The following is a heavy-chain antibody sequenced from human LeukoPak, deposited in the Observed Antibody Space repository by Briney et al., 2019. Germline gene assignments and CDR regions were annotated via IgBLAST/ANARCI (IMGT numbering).Heavy chain of an antibody. D-gene: IGHD6-19*01. CDR1: DDSISSHH. Sequence: SETLSLTCSVSDDSISSHHWSWIRQPPGKGLEWIGYIYHSGITNYNPSLKSRVTISVDTSKNQFSLKLSSVTAADTAVYYCARHHNTYSSGWYFDYWGQGTLVTVSS. CDR2: IYHSGIT. V-gene: IGHV4-59*08. CDR3: ARHHNTYSSGWYFDY. J-gene: IGHJ4*02.